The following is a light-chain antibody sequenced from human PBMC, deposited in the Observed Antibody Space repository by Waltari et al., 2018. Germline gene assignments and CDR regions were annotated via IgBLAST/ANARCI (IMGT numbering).Light chain of an antibody. CDR3: MQATYWPWT. J-gene: IGKJ1*01. V-gene: IGKV2-30*01. CDR2: TVS. CDR1: QTLVSSNGNTY. Sequence: DAVLTQSPLSLPVTLGQPASISCRSSQTLVSSNGNTYLSWFQQRPGQSPRRLIYTVSDRDSGVPDRVTGSGSDTDFTLTISRVEAEDVGVYYCMQATYWPWTFGQGTKVEIK.